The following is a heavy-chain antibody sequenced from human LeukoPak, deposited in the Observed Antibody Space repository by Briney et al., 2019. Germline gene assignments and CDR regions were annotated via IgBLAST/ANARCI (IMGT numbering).Heavy chain of an antibody. V-gene: IGHV4-39*01. CDR2: FYYSGST. D-gene: IGHD3-3*01. CDR1: GVSLSTSTYY. Sequence: NPSETLSLTCTLSGVSLSTSTYYWGWIRQPPGKGLEWIGSFYYSGSTYYNPSLKSRVTVSADTSKNQFSLKLSSVTAADTAVYYCASTLRFLEWSPFDPWGQGTLVTVSS. J-gene: IGHJ5*02. CDR3: ASTLRFLEWSPFDP.